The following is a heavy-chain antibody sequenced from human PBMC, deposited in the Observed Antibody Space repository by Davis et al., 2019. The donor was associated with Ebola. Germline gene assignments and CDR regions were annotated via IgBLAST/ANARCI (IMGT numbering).Heavy chain of an antibody. D-gene: IGHD3-3*01. CDR3: AKSDTIFGLLMVYGVDV. CDR1: GFTFINFA. CDR2: ISYDGSNK. J-gene: IGHJ6*04. V-gene: IGHV3-30*18. Sequence: GESLKISCAASGFTFINFAMNWVRQAPGKGLEWVAVISYDGSNKYYADSVKGRFTISRDNSKNTLYLQMNSLRPEDTGVYYCAKSDTIFGLLMVYGVDVWGKGTTVTVSS.